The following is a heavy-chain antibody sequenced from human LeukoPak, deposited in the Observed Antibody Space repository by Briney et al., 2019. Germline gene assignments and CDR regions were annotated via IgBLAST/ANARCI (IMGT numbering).Heavy chain of an antibody. CDR3: ARAVSGRFDY. D-gene: IGHD6-19*01. V-gene: IGHV4-59*08. CDR2: IYYSGST. J-gene: IGHJ4*02. Sequence: SETLSLTCIVSGGSMSPYHWGWIRQPPGKGLEWTGYIYYSGSTNYNPSLNSRVTISVDTSKNQFSLRLSSVTAADTAIYYCARAVSGRFDYWGQGTLVTVSS. CDR1: GGSMSPYH.